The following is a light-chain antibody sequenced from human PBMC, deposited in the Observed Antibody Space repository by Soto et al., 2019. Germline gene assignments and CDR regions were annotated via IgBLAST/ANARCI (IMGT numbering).Light chain of an antibody. V-gene: IGLV2-14*01. CDR2: EVR. CDR1: NTDVGGYNY. CDR3: TSYTPTGALV. J-gene: IGLJ6*01. Sequence: QSALTQPASVSGSPGQSITVSCTGTNTDVGGYNYVSWYQHRPGKAPRLMIYEVRNRLSGVSNRFSGSKSGTTASLTISGLQSEDEADYYCTSYTPTGALVFGSGTKLTVL.